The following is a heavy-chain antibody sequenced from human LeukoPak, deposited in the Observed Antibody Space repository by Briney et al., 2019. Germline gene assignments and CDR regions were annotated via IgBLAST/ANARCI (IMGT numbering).Heavy chain of an antibody. D-gene: IGHD3-3*01. CDR1: EFTFSSYS. CDR3: ARDYYGRRYYDFWSGPEYFQH. J-gene: IGHJ1*01. CDR2: ISSSSSYI. Sequence: GGSLRLSCAASEFTFSSYSMNWVRQAPGKGLEWVSSISSSSSYIYYADSVKGRFTISRDNAKNSLYLQMNSLRAEDTAVYYCARDYYGRRYYDFWSGPEYFQHWGQGTLVTVSS. V-gene: IGHV3-21*01.